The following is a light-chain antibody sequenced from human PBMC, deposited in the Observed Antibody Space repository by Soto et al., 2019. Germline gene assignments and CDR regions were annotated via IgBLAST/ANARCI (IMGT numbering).Light chain of an antibody. J-gene: IGKJ2*01. CDR3: QQYGSSPL. Sequence: DIVLTQSPGTLSLSPGERATLSCRASQSVSSSYLAWYQQKPGQAPRLLIYGASSRATGIPDRFSGSGSGTDFPLTISRLEPEDFAVYYCQQYGSSPLFGQGTKLEIK. CDR1: QSVSSSY. CDR2: GAS. V-gene: IGKV3-20*01.